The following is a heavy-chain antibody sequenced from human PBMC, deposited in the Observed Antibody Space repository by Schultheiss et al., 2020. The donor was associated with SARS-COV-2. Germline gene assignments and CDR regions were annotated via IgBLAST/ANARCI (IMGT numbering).Heavy chain of an antibody. CDR2: ISYDGSNK. Sequence: GGSLRLSCAASGFTFSSYAMHWVRQAPGKGLEWVAVISYDGSNKYYADSVKGRFTISRDNSKNTLYLQMNSLRAEDTAVYYCAREPDDFWSGGGFDYWGQGTLVTVSS. CDR1: GFTFSSYA. D-gene: IGHD3-3*01. J-gene: IGHJ4*02. V-gene: IGHV3-30*04. CDR3: AREPDDFWSGGGFDY.